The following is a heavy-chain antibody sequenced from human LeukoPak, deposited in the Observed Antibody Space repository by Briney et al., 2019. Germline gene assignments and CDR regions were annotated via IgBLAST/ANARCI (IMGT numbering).Heavy chain of an antibody. CDR1: GLTFSTYG. CDR2: ISGSGQST. D-gene: IGHD3-10*01. J-gene: IGHJ4*02. V-gene: IGHV3-23*01. CDR3: VTSWELPTYYFDY. Sequence: GGSLRLSCAASGLTFSTYGMAWVRQAPGKGLEWVSAISGSGQSTYYADSVRGRFTISRDNSKNTLYLRMNSLRAEDTALYYCVTSWELPTYYFDYWGQGALVTVS.